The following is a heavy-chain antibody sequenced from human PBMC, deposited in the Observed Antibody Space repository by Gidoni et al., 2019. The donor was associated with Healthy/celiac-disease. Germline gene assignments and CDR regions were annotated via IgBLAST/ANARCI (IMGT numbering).Heavy chain of an antibody. D-gene: IGHD2-15*01. CDR2: IYYSGST. V-gene: IGHV4-39*07. CDR1: GGSISSSSYY. J-gene: IGHJ5*02. Sequence: QLQLQESGPGLVKPSETLSLTCTVSGGSISSSSYYWGWIHQPPGKGLEWIGSIYYSGSTYYNPSLKSRVTISVDTSKNQFSLKLSSVTAEDTAVYYCARRLLCSGGSCYWFDPWGQGTLVTVSS. CDR3: ARRLLCSGGSCYWFDP.